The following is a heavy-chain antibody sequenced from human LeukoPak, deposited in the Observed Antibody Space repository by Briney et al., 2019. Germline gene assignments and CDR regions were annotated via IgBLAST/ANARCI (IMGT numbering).Heavy chain of an antibody. CDR3: AKVITDILTGSN. Sequence: GSLRLSCAASGFTFSDYYMSWIRQAPGKGLEWVSYISSSGSTIYYADSVKGRFTISRDNAKNSLYLQMNSLRAEDTAVYYCAKVITDILTGSNWGQGTLVTVSS. J-gene: IGHJ4*02. D-gene: IGHD3-9*01. CDR1: GFTFSDYY. CDR2: ISSSGSTI. V-gene: IGHV3-11*01.